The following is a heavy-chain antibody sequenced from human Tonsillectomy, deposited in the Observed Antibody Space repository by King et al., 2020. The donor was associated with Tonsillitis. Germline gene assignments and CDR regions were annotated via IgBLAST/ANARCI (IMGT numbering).Heavy chain of an antibody. CDR3: AKDRGGDPRNSRFDY. Sequence: VQLVESGGGLVQPGRSLRLSCAASGFTFDDYAMHWVRQAPGKGLEWVSGISWNSGSICYADSVKGRFTISRDNAKNSLYLQMNSLRAEDTALYYCAKDRGGDPRNSRFDYWGQGTLVTVSS. J-gene: IGHJ4*02. CDR1: GFTFDDYA. D-gene: IGHD4-23*01. V-gene: IGHV3-9*01. CDR2: ISWNSGSI.